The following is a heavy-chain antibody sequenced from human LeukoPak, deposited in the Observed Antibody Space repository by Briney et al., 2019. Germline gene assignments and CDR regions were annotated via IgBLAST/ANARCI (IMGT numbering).Heavy chain of an antibody. V-gene: IGHV4-38-2*02. D-gene: IGHD6-13*01. CDR1: GYSISSGYY. J-gene: IGHJ5*02. CDR2: IYHSGST. Sequence: SETLSLTCTVSGYSISSGYYWGWIRQPPGKGLEWIGSIYHSGSTYYNPSLKSRVTISVDKSKNQFSLKLSSVTAADTAVYYCAYSSSWGNTFDPWGQGTLVTVSS. CDR3: AYSSSWGNTFDP.